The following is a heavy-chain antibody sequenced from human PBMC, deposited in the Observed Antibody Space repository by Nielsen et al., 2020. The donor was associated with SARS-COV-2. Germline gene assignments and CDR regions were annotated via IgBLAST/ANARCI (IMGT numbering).Heavy chain of an antibody. V-gene: IGHV3-66*01. CDR3: ARDNWGRMDV. CDR2: IYTDGSA. CDR1: GFTVSSNY. Sequence: GGSLRLYCAATGFTVSSNYMSWVRQAAGKGLEWVSVIYTDGSASYADSMKGRFTVSRDNSKNTVYLQMNSLRAEDTAVYYCARDNWGRMDVWGQGTTVTVSS. D-gene: IGHD7-27*01. J-gene: IGHJ6*02.